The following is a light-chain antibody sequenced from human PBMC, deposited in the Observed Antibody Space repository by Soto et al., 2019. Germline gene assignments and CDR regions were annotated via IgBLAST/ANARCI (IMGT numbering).Light chain of an antibody. CDR3: QQYGSSPRT. Sequence: EIVLTQSPGTLSLSPGERATLSCRASQSVSSSYLAWYQQKPGQAPRLLIYGASSRATGIPDRFSGSGSGTEFTLTISRLEPEDFGVYYCQQYGSSPRTFGQGTKVEIK. V-gene: IGKV3-20*01. CDR1: QSVSSSY. CDR2: GAS. J-gene: IGKJ1*01.